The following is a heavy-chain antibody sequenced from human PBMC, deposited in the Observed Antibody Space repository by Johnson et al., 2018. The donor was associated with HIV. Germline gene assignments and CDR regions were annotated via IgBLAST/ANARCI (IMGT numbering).Heavy chain of an antibody. D-gene: IGHD3-16*01. V-gene: IGHV3-33*08. J-gene: IGHJ3*02. CDR2: IWYDGSNK. Sequence: QVLLVESGGGVVRPGGSLRLSCAASGFTFDDYDMSWVRQAPGKGLEWVAVIWYDGSNKYYADSVKGRFTISRDNSKNTLYLQMNSLRAEDTAVYYCAREVGDLRACDIWGQGTMVTVSA. CDR3: AREVGDLRACDI. CDR1: GFTFDDYD.